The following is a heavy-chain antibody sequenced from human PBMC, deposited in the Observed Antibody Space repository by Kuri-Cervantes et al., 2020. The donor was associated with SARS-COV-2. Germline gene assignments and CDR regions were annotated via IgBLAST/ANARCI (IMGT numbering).Heavy chain of an antibody. D-gene: IGHD2-2*02. CDR1: GYSISSGYY. Sequence: GSLRLSCTVSGYSISSGYYWGWIRQPPGKGLEWIGSIYHSGSTYYNPSLKSRVTISVDTSKNQFSLKLSSVTAADTAVYYCASQAAKYCSSTSCYTGVFDYWGQRTLVTVSS. V-gene: IGHV4-38-2*02. J-gene: IGHJ4*02. CDR3: ASQAAKYCSSTSCYTGVFDY. CDR2: IYHSGST.